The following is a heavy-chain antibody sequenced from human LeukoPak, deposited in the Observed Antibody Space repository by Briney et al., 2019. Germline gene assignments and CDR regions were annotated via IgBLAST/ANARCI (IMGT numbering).Heavy chain of an antibody. CDR3: ARAMARQKSFDY. CDR1: GGTFSSYA. CDR2: IIPIFGTA. J-gene: IGHJ4*02. D-gene: IGHD3-10*01. Sequence: SVKVSCKASGGTFSSYAITWVRQAPGQGLEWMGGIIPIFGTASYAQIFQGRVTITADESTRTAYMELSSLRSEDTAVYYCARAMARQKSFDYWGQGTLVTVSS. V-gene: IGHV1-69*13.